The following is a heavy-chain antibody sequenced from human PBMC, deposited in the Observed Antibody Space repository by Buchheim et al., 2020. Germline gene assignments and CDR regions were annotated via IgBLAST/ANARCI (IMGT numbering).Heavy chain of an antibody. CDR2: ISSSGSTI. J-gene: IGHJ6*03. CDR3: ARAGITIFGVVIKPGYYMDV. D-gene: IGHD3-3*01. Sequence: EVQLVESGGGLVQPGGSLRLSCAASGFTFSSYEMNWVRQAPGKGPEWVSYISSSGSTIYYADSVKGRFTISRDNAKNSLYRQMNSLRAEDTAVYYCARAGITIFGVVIKPGYYMDVWGKGTT. CDR1: GFTFSSYE. V-gene: IGHV3-48*03.